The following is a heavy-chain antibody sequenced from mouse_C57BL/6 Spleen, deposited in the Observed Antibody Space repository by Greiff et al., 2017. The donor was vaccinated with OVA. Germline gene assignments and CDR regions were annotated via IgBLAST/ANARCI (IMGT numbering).Heavy chain of an antibody. CDR1: GYTFTSYW. V-gene: IGHV1-61*01. CDR2: IYPSDSET. CDR3: ARKGAGRWYFDV. D-gene: IGHD1-1*01. Sequence: VQLQQPGAELVRPGSSVKLSCKASGYTFTSYWMDWVKQRPRQGLEWIGNIYPSDSETHYNQKFKDKATLTVDKSSSTAYMQLSSLTSEDSAVDYCARKGAGRWYFDVWGTGTTVTVSS. J-gene: IGHJ1*03.